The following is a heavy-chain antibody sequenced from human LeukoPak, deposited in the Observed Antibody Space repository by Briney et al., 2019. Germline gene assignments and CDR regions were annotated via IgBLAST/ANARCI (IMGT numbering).Heavy chain of an antibody. V-gene: IGHV4-4*07. CDR2: IYTGGST. CDR3: ARDSWPEVVRFDY. Sequence: SETLSLTCTVSGGSISDYYWSWIRQPAGKGLEWIGRIYTGGSTNYNPSLKSRVTMSVDTSKNQFSLKLTSATAADTAVYFCARDSWPEVVRFDYWGQGTLVTVSS. D-gene: IGHD1-14*01. J-gene: IGHJ4*02. CDR1: GGSISDYY.